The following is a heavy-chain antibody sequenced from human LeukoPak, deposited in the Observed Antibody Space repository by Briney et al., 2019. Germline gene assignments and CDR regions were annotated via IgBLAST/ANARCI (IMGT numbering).Heavy chain of an antibody. Sequence: GGSLRLSCAASGCTFSNYAMHWVRQAPGKGLEWVAVIWYDGSNKHYADSVKGRFTISRDNSKNTLYLQMNSLRAEDTAFYYCARDLVQLWSKDYWGQGTLVTVSS. V-gene: IGHV3-33*01. J-gene: IGHJ4*02. CDR2: IWYDGSNK. D-gene: IGHD5-18*01. CDR3: ARDLVQLWSKDY. CDR1: GCTFSNYA.